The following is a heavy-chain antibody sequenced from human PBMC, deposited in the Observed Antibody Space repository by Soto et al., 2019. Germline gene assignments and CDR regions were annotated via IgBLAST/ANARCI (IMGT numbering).Heavy chain of an antibody. CDR2: INAGNGNT. J-gene: IGHJ4*02. Sequence: AASVNGSCKASGYTFISYAMHWVRQAAGQRLEWMGWINAGNGNTKYSQKFQGRVTITRDTSASTACMEVSSLRSEDTAVYYCATQHGRDGYNYSFDYWGQGTRVTVSS. V-gene: IGHV1-3*01. CDR3: ATQHGRDGYNYSFDY. D-gene: IGHD5-12*01. CDR1: GYTFISYA.